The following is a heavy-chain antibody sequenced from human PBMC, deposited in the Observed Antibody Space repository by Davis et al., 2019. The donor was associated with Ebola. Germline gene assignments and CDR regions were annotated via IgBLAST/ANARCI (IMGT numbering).Heavy chain of an antibody. D-gene: IGHD6-19*01. CDR2: ISYDGSNK. J-gene: IGHJ6*04. CDR1: GFTFSSYG. CDR3: AKEKSSGWYLIDYGMDV. Sequence: GGSLRLSCAASGFTFSSYGMHWVRQAPGKGLEWVAVISYDGSNKYYADSVKGRFTISRDNSKNTLYLQMNSLRAEDTAVYYCAKEKSSGWYLIDYGMDVWGKGTTVTVSS. V-gene: IGHV3-30*18.